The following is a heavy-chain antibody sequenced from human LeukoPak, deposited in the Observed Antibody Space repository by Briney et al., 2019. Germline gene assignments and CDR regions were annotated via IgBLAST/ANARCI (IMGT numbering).Heavy chain of an antibody. CDR2: ISGSGSST. CDR1: GLTFSSYA. CDR3: AKRTEAFSFDN. J-gene: IGHJ4*02. V-gene: IGHV3-23*01. Sequence: GGSLRLSCAASGLTFSSYAMSWVRQAPGKGLEWVSLISGSGSSTYYADSVKGRFTISGDNSKNTMYLQVNSLRAEDTAIYYCAKRTEAFSFDNWGQGTLVTVSS.